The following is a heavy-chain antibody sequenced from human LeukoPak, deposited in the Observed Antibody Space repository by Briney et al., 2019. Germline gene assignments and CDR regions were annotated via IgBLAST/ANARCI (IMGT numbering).Heavy chain of an antibody. J-gene: IGHJ3*02. V-gene: IGHV4-59*12. CDR1: GGSISNYY. CDR3: AREESYSGAFDI. Sequence: SETLSLTCTVSGGSISNYYWSWIRQPPGKGLGWIGNIYYSGSTNYNPSLKSRVTISVDTSKNQFSLKLSSVTAADTAVYYCAREESYSGAFDIWGQGTMVTVSS. CDR2: IYYSGST. D-gene: IGHD1-26*01.